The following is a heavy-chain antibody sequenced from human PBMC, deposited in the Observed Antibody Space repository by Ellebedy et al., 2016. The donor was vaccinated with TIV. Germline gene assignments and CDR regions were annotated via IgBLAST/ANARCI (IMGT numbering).Heavy chain of an antibody. CDR2: INPNTGGT. J-gene: IGHJ4*02. Sequence: AASVKVSCKASGYTFTGDYMQWVRQAPGQGLEWMGWINPNTGGTNYAQKFQGRVTMTSDTSISTAYMELSSLTSDDTATAVFYCARGGSSNWYEAFDFWGQGTLVTASS. CDR3: ARGGSSNWYEAFDF. CDR1: GYTFTGDY. D-gene: IGHD6-13*01. V-gene: IGHV1-2*02.